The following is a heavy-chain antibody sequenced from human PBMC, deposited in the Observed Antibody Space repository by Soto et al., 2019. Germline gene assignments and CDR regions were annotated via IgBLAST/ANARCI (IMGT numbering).Heavy chain of an antibody. CDR3: AREEADYDILTGYPGV. D-gene: IGHD3-9*01. Sequence: QVQLVQSGAEVKKPGSSVKVSCKASGGTFSSYTISWVRQAPGQGLEWMGRIIPILGIANYAQKFQGRVTITXXKXTXTAYMELSSLRSEDTAVYYCAREEADYDILTGYPGVWGQGTTVTVSS. CDR1: GGTFSSYT. J-gene: IGHJ6*02. CDR2: IIPILGIA. V-gene: IGHV1-69*08.